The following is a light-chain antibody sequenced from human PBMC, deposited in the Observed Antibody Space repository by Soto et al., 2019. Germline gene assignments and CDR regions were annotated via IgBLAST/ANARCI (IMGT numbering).Light chain of an antibody. Sequence: DIQMTQSPSTLSASVGDRVTITCRASQSISSWLAWYQQKPGKAPKLLIYKASSLASGVPSRFSGSGSGTEFTLTISSLQPDDFATYDCQQYKSYSPTFGQGTKVEIK. V-gene: IGKV1-5*03. J-gene: IGKJ1*01. CDR1: QSISSW. CDR3: QQYKSYSPT. CDR2: KAS.